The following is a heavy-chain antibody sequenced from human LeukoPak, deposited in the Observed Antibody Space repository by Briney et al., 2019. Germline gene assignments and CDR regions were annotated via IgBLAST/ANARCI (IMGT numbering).Heavy chain of an antibody. V-gene: IGHV4-59*01. CDR2: IYYSGST. Sequence: SETLSLTCTVSGGSISSYHWSWIRQPPGKGLEWIGYIYYSGSTNYNPSLKSRVTISVDTSKNQFSLKLSSVTAADTAVYYCARGSSDFWSGYYFTNWFDPWGQGTLVTVSS. D-gene: IGHD3-3*01. CDR1: GGSISSYH. J-gene: IGHJ5*02. CDR3: ARGSSDFWSGYYFTNWFDP.